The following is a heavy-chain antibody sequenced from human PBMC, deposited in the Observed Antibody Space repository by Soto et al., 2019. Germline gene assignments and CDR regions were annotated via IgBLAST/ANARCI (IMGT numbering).Heavy chain of an antibody. CDR2: ISYDGANK. Sequence: GGSLRLACAACGLTCSRYGMHWVRQAPGKGLERVAFISYDGANKLYAASLKGRFTMSRHNSKITLSLQMTSMRAEDTAVYYCAKISIFGFLTGKLAPFDYRAQGPLVIVSS. V-gene: IGHV3-30*18. CDR3: AKISIFGFLTGKLAPFDY. CDR1: GLTCSRYG. D-gene: IGHD3-3*01. J-gene: IGHJ4*02.